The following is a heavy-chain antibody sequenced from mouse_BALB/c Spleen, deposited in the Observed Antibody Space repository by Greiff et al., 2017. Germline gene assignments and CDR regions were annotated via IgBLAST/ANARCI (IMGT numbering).Heavy chain of an antibody. D-gene: IGHD1-1*01. J-gene: IGHJ3*01. CDR1: GYTFTDYN. Sequence: EVQLQQSGPELVKPGASVKISCKASGYTFTDYNMHWVKQSHGKSLEWIGYIYPYNGGTGYNQKFKSKATLTVDNSSSTAYMELRSLTSEDSAVYYCARIYGSSYGFAYWGQGTLVTVSA. CDR3: ARIYGSSYGFAY. V-gene: IGHV1S29*02. CDR2: IYPYNGGT.